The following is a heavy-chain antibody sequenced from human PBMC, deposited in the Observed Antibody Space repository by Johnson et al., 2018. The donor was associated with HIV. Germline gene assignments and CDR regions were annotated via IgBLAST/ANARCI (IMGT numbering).Heavy chain of an antibody. D-gene: IGHD1-26*01. CDR2: IRYDGTNK. J-gene: IGHJ3*02. CDR3: ARVWSGSYYSNAFDI. CDR1: GFSLSSYA. Sequence: QVQLVESGGGLVQPGRSLRLSCAASGFSLSSYAMHWVRQAPGKGLEWVAVIRYDGTNKYYVDSVKGRFTISRDNAKNSLYLQMNSLRAEDTALYYCARVWSGSYYSNAFDIWGQGTKVIVSS. V-gene: IGHV3-30*04.